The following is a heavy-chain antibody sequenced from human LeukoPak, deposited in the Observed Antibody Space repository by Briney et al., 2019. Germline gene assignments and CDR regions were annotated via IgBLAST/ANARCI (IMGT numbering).Heavy chain of an antibody. CDR3: ARDRHNIVGATGSMDV. CDR2: INHSGST. Sequence: SETLSLTCAVYGGSFSGYYWSWIRQPPGKGLEWIGEINHSGSTNYNPSLKSRVTISVDTSKNQFSLKLSSVTAADTAVYYCARDRHNIVGATGSMDVWGKGTTVTISS. CDR1: GGSFSGYY. D-gene: IGHD1-26*01. J-gene: IGHJ6*03. V-gene: IGHV4-34*01.